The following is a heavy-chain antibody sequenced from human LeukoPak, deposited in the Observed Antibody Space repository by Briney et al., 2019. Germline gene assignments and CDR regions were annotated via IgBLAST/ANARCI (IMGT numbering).Heavy chain of an antibody. J-gene: IGHJ4*02. CDR1: GFTFSSYW. D-gene: IGHD2-2*01. Sequence: GGSLRLSCAASGFTFSSYWMNWVRQAPGKGLVWVSCINSDGSSTSYADSVKGRFTISRDNAKNTLYLQMNSLRAEDTAVYYCARFYCSSTSCLEDYWGQGTLVTVSS. CDR3: ARFYCSSTSCLEDY. V-gene: IGHV3-74*01. CDR2: INSDGSST.